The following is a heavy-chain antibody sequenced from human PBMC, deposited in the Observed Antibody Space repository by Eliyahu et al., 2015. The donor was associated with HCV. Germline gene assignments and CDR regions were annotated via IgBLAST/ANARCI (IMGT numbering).Heavy chain of an antibody. V-gene: IGHV1-46*01. D-gene: IGHD2/OR15-2a*01. CDR2: IDPGGGST. CDR3: ARDLGVLEDGDLDAFDM. CDR1: GYTFTAYX. Sequence: QVQLVQSGAEVKKPGAPXXVSCKAXGYTFTAYXMXWVRQAPGXGLEWMGRIDPGGGSTTYAQKFQGRVTMTRDTSTSTVYMDLSSLRSEDTAVYFCARDLGVLEDGDLDAFDMWGQGTMVSVSS. J-gene: IGHJ3*02.